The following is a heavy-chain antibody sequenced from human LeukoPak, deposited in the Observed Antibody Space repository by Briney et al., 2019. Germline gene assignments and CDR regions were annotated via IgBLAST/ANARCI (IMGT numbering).Heavy chain of an antibody. V-gene: IGHV3-9*01. CDR2: ISWNSGSI. Sequence: GGSLRLSCAASGFTFDDYAMHWVRQAPGKGLEWVSGISWNSGSIGYADSVKGRFTISRDNAKNSLYLQMNSLRAEDTALYYCAKDSYYYDGYFDYWGQGTLVTVSS. CDR3: AKDSYYYDGYFDY. D-gene: IGHD3-22*01. CDR1: GFTFDDYA. J-gene: IGHJ4*02.